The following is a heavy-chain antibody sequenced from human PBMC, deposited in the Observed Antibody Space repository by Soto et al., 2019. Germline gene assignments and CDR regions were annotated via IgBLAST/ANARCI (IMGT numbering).Heavy chain of an antibody. J-gene: IGHJ6*02. Sequence: SVKVSCKASGGTFTSYAISWVRQAPGQGLEWVGGIIPIFGTADYAQKFQGRVTITADESTSTAYMELSSLRSEDTAVYYCATMKGGYQSYYYGMDVWGQGTTVTVSS. D-gene: IGHD3-16*02. CDR2: IIPIFGTA. V-gene: IGHV1-69*13. CDR3: ATMKGGYQSYYYGMDV. CDR1: GGTFTSYA.